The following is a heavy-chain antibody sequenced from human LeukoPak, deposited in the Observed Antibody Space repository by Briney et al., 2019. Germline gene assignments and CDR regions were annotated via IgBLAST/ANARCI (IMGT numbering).Heavy chain of an antibody. CDR2: INHSGST. CDR3: ARGPFPAYDY. J-gene: IGHJ4*02. CDR1: GFTFSSYW. Sequence: GSLRLSCTASGFTFSSYWMSWVRQPPGKGLEWIGEINHSGSTNYNPSLKSRVTISVDTSKNQFSLKLSSVTAADTAVYYCARGPFPAYDYWGQGTLVTVSS. D-gene: IGHD3-16*01. V-gene: IGHV4-34*01.